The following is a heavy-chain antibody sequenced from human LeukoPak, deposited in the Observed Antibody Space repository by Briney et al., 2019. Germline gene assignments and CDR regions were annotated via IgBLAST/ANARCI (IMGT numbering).Heavy chain of an antibody. Sequence: ASVKVSCKVSGYTLTELSMHWVRQAPGKGLEWVGGFDPEDGETIYAQKFQGRVTMTEDTSTDTAYMELSSLRSEDTAVYYCATVAAVVATTNWFDPWGQGTLVTVSS. CDR2: FDPEDGET. CDR3: ATVAAVVATTNWFDP. V-gene: IGHV1-24*01. CDR1: GYTLTELS. D-gene: IGHD5-12*01. J-gene: IGHJ5*02.